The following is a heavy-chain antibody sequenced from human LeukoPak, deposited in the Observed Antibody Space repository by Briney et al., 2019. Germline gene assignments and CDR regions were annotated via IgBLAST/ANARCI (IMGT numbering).Heavy chain of an antibody. CDR2: MYTSGST. J-gene: IGHJ4*02. CDR1: DGSISSYY. V-gene: IGHV4-4*07. CDR3: ARDRDSTSSRFDY. D-gene: IGHD6-6*01. Sequence: PSETLSLTCTVSDGSISSYYWSWIRQPAGKGLEWIGRMYTSGSTHYNPSLKSRVTISVDKSKNQFSLKLSSVTAADTAVYYCARDRDSTSSRFDYWGQGTLVTVSS.